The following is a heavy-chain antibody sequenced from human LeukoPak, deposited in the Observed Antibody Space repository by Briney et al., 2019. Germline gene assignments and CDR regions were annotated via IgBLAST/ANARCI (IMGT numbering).Heavy chain of an antibody. CDR1: GVSISSYY. J-gene: IGHJ4*02. V-gene: IGHV4-59*08. CDR3: ARHGNYYDSSGYNYYFDY. CDR2: IYYSGST. Sequence: SETLSLTCTVSGVSISSYYWSWIRQPPGKGLEWIGHIYYSGSTKYNPSLKSRVTISVDTSKNHFSLKLSSVTAADTAVYYCARHGNYYDSSGYNYYFDYWGQGTLGTVSS. D-gene: IGHD3-22*01.